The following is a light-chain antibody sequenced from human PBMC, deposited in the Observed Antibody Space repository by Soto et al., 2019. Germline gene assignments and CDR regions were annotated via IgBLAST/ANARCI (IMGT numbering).Light chain of an antibody. J-gene: IGKJ2*01. CDR2: GAS. CDR3: QQYNNWPYT. Sequence: EIVMTQSPATLSVSPGERATLSCRASQSVSSNLAWYQQKPGQAPRLLIYGASTRATGSPARFSGSGSWTEFTLTISSLQSEDFAVYYRQQYNNWPYTFGQGTKLEIK. CDR1: QSVSSN. V-gene: IGKV3-15*01.